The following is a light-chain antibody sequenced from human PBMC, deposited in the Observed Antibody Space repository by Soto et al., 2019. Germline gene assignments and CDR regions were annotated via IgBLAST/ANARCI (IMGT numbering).Light chain of an antibody. J-gene: IGLJ2*01. Sequence: SYELTQPPSVSVAPGETARISCGGNNVGSRSVHWYQQKPGQAPFLVIYYDSDRPSGIPERFSGSNSGNTATLIISRVEAGDEADYYCQVWEATVDQVVFGGVTKRTVL. CDR1: NVGSRS. CDR2: YDS. CDR3: QVWEATVDQVV. V-gene: IGLV3-21*01.